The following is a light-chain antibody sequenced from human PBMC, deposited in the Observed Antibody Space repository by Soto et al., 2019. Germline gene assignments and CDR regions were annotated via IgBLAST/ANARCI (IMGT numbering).Light chain of an antibody. CDR2: AAY. V-gene: IGKV1-27*01. Sequence: DIQLTQSPSSLSASVGDRVTITCRAGQDIRNYLAWYQQKPGKVPKLLIYAAYNLQSGVPSRFSGSGSGTDFTLTIAGLQPEDAATYYCQKYNIAPWTFGQGTKVEIK. CDR3: QKYNIAPWT. J-gene: IGKJ1*01. CDR1: QDIRNY.